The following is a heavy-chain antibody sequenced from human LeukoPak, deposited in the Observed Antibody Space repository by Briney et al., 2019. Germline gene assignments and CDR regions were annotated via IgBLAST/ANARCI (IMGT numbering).Heavy chain of an antibody. D-gene: IGHD3-10*01. V-gene: IGHV1-2*02. CDR1: GYTFTGCY. J-gene: IGHJ6*03. CDR3: ARAVLLWFGDQYYMDV. CDR2: INPNSGGT. Sequence: ASVKVSCKASGYTFTGCYMHWVRQAPGQGLEWMGWINPNSGGTNYAQKFQGRVTMTRDTSISTAYMELSRLRSDDTAVYYCARAVLLWFGDQYYMDVWGKGTTVTISS.